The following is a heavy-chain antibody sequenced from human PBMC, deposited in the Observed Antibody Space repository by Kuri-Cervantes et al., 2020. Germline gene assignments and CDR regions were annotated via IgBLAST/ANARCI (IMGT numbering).Heavy chain of an antibody. J-gene: IGHJ4*02. Sequence: SLKISCAASGFTFDDYAMNWVRQAPGKGLEWVSGISWNSGSIGYADSVKGRFTISRDNAKNSLYLQMNSLRAEDTAVYYCARDLRSGSFDYWGQGTLVTISS. V-gene: IGHV3-9*01. D-gene: IGHD1-26*01. CDR3: ARDLRSGSFDY. CDR2: ISWNSGSI. CDR1: GFTFDDYA.